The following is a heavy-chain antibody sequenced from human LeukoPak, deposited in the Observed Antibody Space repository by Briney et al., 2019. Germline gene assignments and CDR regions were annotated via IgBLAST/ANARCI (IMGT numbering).Heavy chain of an antibody. D-gene: IGHD3-3*01. J-gene: IGHJ4*02. V-gene: IGHV4-28*01. CDR1: GYSITSSSW. Sequence: PSDTLSLTCAVSGYSITSSSWWGWIRQPPGKGLEWIGYIYHSGTTYYNPSLQSRVTMSVDTSKNQFSLKLSSVTAVDTAVYYCARKENFYYYFDYWGQGTLFTVSS. CDR3: ARKENFYYYFDY. CDR2: IYHSGTT.